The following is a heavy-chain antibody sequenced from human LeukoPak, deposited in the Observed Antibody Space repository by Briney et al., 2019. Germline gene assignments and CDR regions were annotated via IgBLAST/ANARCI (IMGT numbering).Heavy chain of an antibody. V-gene: IGHV4-31*03. CDR2: IYYSGST. CDR3: ARDHPLLTNYYGMDV. Sequence: SQTLSLTCTVSGGSISSGGYSWSWIRQHPGKGLEWIGYIYYSGSTYYNPSLKSRVTISVDTSKNQFSLKLSSVTAADTAVYYCARDHPLLTNYYGMDVWGQGTTVTVSS. D-gene: IGHD3-3*01. J-gene: IGHJ6*02. CDR1: GGSISSGGYS.